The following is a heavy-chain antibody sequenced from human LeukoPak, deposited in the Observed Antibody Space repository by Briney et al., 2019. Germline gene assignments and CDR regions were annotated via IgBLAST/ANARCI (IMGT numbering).Heavy chain of an antibody. Sequence: SETLSLTCTVSGYSISSGYYWGWIRQPPGKGLEWIGYIYYSGSTNYNPSLKSRVTISVDTSKNQFSLKLSSVTAADTAVYYCARAHSDSSYGDAFDIWGQGTMVTVSS. CDR1: GYSISSGYY. D-gene: IGHD2-15*01. V-gene: IGHV4-61*01. CDR3: ARAHSDSSYGDAFDI. J-gene: IGHJ3*02. CDR2: IYYSGST.